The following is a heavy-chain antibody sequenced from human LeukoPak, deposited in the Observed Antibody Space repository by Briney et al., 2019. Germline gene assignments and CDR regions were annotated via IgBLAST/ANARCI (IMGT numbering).Heavy chain of an antibody. CDR2: INPNSGGT. Sequence: GASVKVSCKASGYTFTGYYMHWVRQAPGQGLEWMGWINPNSGGTNYSQKFQGRVTITRDTSASTAYMELSSLRSEDTAVYYCARDSPNYYDSSALGDWGQGTLVTVSS. J-gene: IGHJ4*02. D-gene: IGHD3-22*01. CDR1: GYTFTGYY. CDR3: ARDSPNYYDSSALGD. V-gene: IGHV1-2*02.